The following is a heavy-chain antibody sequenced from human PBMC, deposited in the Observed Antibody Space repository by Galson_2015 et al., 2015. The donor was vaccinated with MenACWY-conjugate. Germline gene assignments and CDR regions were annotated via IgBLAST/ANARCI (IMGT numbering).Heavy chain of an antibody. CDR1: GYSFTSYY. V-gene: IGHV5-10-1*01. J-gene: IGHJ4*02. Sequence: QSGAEVKKPGESLRISCKGSGYSFTSYYISWVRQMPGKGLEWMGRIDPTDSYTNYSPSVQGHVTISADKSVNTAYLQWSSLKASDTALYYCARHKGTWYFEDWDQGSLVTVSS. CDR2: IDPTDSYT. CDR3: ARHKGTWYFED. D-gene: IGHD6-13*01.